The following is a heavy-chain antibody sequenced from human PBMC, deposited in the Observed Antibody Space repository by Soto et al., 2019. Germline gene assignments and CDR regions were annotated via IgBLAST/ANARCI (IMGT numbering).Heavy chain of an antibody. CDR2: ISGSGDTT. CDR3: TKDQRVRGVPHFDY. V-gene: IGHV3-23*01. D-gene: IGHD3-10*01. CDR1: EFTFSSYA. J-gene: IGHJ4*02. Sequence: PGGSLRLSCAASEFTFSSYAMSWVRQAPGKGLEWVSAISGSGDTTYYADSVKGRFTISRDNSENTLYLQMNSLGVEDTAVYYCTKDQRVRGVPHFDYWGQGTLVTVSS.